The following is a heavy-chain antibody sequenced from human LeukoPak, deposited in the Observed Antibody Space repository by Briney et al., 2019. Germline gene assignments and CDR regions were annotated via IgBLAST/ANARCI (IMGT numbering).Heavy chain of an antibody. Sequence: PGGSLRLSCAASGFTFSSYWMHWVRQVPGKGLVWVSRINSDGSSASYADSVKGRFTISRDNAKNTLYLQMNSLRAEDTALYYCAKDREGLGNDYFDYWGQGTLVTVSS. CDR3: AKDREGLGNDYFDY. CDR2: INSDGSSA. V-gene: IGHV3-74*01. CDR1: GFTFSSYW. D-gene: IGHD5-24*01. J-gene: IGHJ4*02.